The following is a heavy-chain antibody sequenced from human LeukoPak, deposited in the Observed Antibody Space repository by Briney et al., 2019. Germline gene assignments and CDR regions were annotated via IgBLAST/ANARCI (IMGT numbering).Heavy chain of an antibody. J-gene: IGHJ5*02. CDR1: GGSISSYY. Sequence: SSETLSLTCTVSGGSISSYYWSCIRQPAGKGLEWIGRIYSSGSTNYNPSFQSRVTMSLDTSKSQFSLKLTSVTAADTAVYYCARVAVTGYNWFDPWGQRTLVTVSS. CDR2: IYSSGST. CDR3: ARVAVTGYNWFDP. V-gene: IGHV4-4*07. D-gene: IGHD2-21*02.